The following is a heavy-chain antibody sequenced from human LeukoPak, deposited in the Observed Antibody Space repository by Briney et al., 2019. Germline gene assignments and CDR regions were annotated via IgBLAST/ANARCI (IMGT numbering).Heavy chain of an antibody. D-gene: IGHD3-10*01. J-gene: IGHJ4*02. CDR3: ARGNNRSVRGVIGATKYYFDY. CDR2: INTNSGGT. Sequence: ASVTVSCKASGYTFTSYYMHWVRQAPGQGLEWVGWINTNSGGTNYAQKFQGRVTLTRDTSISTAYMELSRLRSDDTAVYYCARGNNRSVRGVIGATKYYFDYWGQGTLVTVSS. CDR1: GYTFTSYY. V-gene: IGHV1-2*02.